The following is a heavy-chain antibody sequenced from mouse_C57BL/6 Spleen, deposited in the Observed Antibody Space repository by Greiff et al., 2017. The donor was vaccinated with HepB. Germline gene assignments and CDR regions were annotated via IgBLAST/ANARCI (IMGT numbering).Heavy chain of an antibody. V-gene: IGHV1-61*01. D-gene: IGHD6-1*01. CDR1: GYTFTSYW. Sequence: QVQLQQPGAELVRPGSSVKLSCKASGYTFTSYWMDWVKQRPGQGLEWIGNIYPSDSETHYNQKFKDKATLTVDKSSSTAYMQLSSLTSEDSAVYYCARGGNSLLQRAMDYWGQGTSVTVSS. CDR2: IYPSDSET. J-gene: IGHJ4*01. CDR3: ARGGNSLLQRAMDY.